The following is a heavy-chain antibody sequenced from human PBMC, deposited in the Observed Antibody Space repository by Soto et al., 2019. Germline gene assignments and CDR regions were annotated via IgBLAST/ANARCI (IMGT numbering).Heavy chain of an antibody. V-gene: IGHV1-18*01. CDR1: GYTFTSYG. CDR3: ARAPGAPKRTDYGDYDLFDY. CDR2: ISAYNGNT. D-gene: IGHD4-17*01. Sequence: QVQLVQSGAEVKKPGASVKVSCKASGYTFTSYGISWVRQAPGQGLEWMGWISAYNGNTNYAQKLQGIVTMTTDTSTSTAYMELRSLRSDDTAVYYCARAPGAPKRTDYGDYDLFDYWGQGTLVTVSS. J-gene: IGHJ4*02.